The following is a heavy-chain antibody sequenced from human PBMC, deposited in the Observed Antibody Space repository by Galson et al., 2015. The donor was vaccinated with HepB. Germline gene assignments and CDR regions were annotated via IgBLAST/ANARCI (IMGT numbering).Heavy chain of an antibody. D-gene: IGHD2-2*01. Sequence: SVKVSCKASGGTFSSYAISWVRQAPGRGLEWMGGIIPIFGTANYAQKFQGRVTITADESTSTAYMELSSLRSEDTAVYYCARNGVVVPPAPQRYNWFDPWGQGTLVTVSS. CDR3: ARNGVVVPPAPQRYNWFDP. CDR1: GGTFSSYA. CDR2: IIPIFGTA. V-gene: IGHV1-69*13. J-gene: IGHJ5*02.